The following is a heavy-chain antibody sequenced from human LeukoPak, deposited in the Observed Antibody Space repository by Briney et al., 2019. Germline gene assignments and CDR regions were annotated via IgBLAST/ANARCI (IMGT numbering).Heavy chain of an antibody. CDR3: TSLTYSYGQYYYYYGMDV. J-gene: IGHJ6*02. V-gene: IGHV3-23*01. CDR1: GFTFSSYA. D-gene: IGHD5-18*01. Sequence: GGSLRLSCAASGFTFSSYAMSWVRQAPGKGLEWVSAISGSGGSTYYADSVKGRFTISRDNSKNTLYLQMNSLRAEDTAVYYCTSLTYSYGQYYYYYGMDVWGQGTTVTVSS. CDR2: ISGSGGST.